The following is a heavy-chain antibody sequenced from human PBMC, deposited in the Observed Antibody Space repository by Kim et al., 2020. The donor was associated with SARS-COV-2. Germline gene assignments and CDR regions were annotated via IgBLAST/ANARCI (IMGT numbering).Heavy chain of an antibody. D-gene: IGHD3-16*01. CDR1: GYTLTEVS. CDR2: FHPETGEA. CDR3: VPRLGGGYY. J-gene: IGHJ4*02. Sequence: ASVKVSCWVSGYTLTEVSIHWVRQGPAKGLEWMGGFHPETGEAVYSQTFQGRVAMIEDASTDTASLILNSLTSDDTAIYYCVPRLGGGYYWRQGTLVGVSS. V-gene: IGHV1-24*01.